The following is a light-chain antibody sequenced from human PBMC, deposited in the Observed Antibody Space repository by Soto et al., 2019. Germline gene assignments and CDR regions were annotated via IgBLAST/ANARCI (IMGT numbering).Light chain of an antibody. V-gene: IGKV3D-15*01. J-gene: IGKJ4*01. Sequence: EIVMTQSPATLSVSPGERATLSCRASQSVDSNLAWYQQKPGQAPRLLIFGASTRATGIPARFSGSGSGTDFTLTIISLQSEDFGVYFCQQYDNWPLTFGGGTKVEIK. CDR2: GAS. CDR3: QQYDNWPLT. CDR1: QSVDSN.